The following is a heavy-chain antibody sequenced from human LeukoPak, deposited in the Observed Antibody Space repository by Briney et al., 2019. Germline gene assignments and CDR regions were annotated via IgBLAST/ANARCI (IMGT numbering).Heavy chain of an antibody. CDR2: ISSSTIFI. CDR3: AREERDGYTYYWYFDL. J-gene: IGHJ2*01. D-gene: IGHD5-24*01. CDR1: GFTFSSYS. V-gene: IGHV3-21*05. Sequence: PGGSLRLSCAASGFTFSSYSMNWVRQAPGKGLEWVSFISSSTIFIYYADSVKGRFTISRDNAKNSLYLQMSSLRAEDTAVYYCAREERDGYTYYWYFDLWGRGTLVTVSS.